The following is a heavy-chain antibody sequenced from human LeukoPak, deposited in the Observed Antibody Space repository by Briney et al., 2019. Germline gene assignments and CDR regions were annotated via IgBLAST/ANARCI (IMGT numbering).Heavy chain of an antibody. Sequence: GGSLRLSCAASGFPFSSFWMNWVRQTPGRGLEWLANIRPDGSEQYYVDSVRGRFTISRDNAKNSVYLDMNNLRVEDTAVYYCAKEYTPSSPLGELDSWGQGTLVTVSS. J-gene: IGHJ4*02. CDR2: IRPDGSEQ. CDR1: GFPFSSFW. CDR3: AKEYTPSSPLGELDS. V-gene: IGHV3-7*01. D-gene: IGHD6-6*01.